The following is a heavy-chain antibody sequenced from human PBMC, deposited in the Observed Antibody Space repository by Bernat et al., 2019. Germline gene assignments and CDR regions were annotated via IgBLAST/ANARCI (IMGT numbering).Heavy chain of an antibody. J-gene: IGHJ4*02. CDR3: ARLKAVGGEVDF. Sequence: QVQLVESGGGLVKPGGSLRLSCAASGFTFTDYYMSWIRQAPGTGLEWISYITSRSTYTNYADSVKGRFTISRDNTKNSLYPQMNSLRAEDTAVYYCARLKAVGGEVDFWGRGTLVTVSS. CDR1: GFTFTDYY. D-gene: IGHD1-26*01. V-gene: IGHV3-11*05. CDR2: ITSRSTYT.